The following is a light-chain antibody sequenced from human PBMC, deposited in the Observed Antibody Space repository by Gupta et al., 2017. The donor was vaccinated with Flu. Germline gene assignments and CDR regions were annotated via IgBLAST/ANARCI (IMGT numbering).Light chain of an antibody. V-gene: IGKV3-15*01. J-gene: IGKJ1*01. Sequence: DIVMTQSLATLSVSPGEGATLSCKASQSVSSNLAWYQQKPGQAPRLLIYDASTRATGVPARFSGSGSGTEFTLTISSLQSEDFAVYYCQQYNNWPATCGQGTKVAIK. CDR2: DAS. CDR3: QQYNNWPAT. CDR1: QSVSSN.